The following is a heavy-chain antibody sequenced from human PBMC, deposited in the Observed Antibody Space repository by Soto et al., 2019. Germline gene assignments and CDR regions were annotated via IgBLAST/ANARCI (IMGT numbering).Heavy chain of an antibody. J-gene: IGHJ3*02. CDR2: IYYSGST. Sequence: SETLSLTCTVSGGSISSGDYYLSWIRQPPGKGLEWIGYIYYSGSTYYNPSLKSRVTISVDTSKNQFSLKLSSVTAADTAVYYCAREIERDCISTSCASIGVHAFDIWGQGTMVTVSS. D-gene: IGHD2-2*01. CDR3: AREIERDCISTSCASIGVHAFDI. CDR1: GGSISSGDYY. V-gene: IGHV4-30-4*01.